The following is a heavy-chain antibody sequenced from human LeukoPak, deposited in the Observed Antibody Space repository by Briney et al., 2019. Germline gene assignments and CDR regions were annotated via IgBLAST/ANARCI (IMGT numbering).Heavy chain of an antibody. J-gene: IGHJ5*02. D-gene: IGHD3-22*01. CDR1: GFTFNSYN. CDR3: ARDSIYSDPSDYYYDL. CDR2: ISGTGTTI. Sequence: GGSLRLSCAASGFTFNSYNMNWVRQAPGKGPEWVSFISGTGTTIFYADAMKGRFTISRDNAKNSVFLQMNSLRTEDTAVYYCARDSIYSDPSDYYYDLWGQGTLVTVSS. V-gene: IGHV3-21*01.